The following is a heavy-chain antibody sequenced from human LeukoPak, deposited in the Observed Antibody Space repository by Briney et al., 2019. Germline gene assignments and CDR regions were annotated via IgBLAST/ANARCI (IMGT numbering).Heavy chain of an antibody. CDR3: ARKAYCFDY. CDR2: ISYSGST. J-gene: IGHJ4*02. V-gene: IGHV4-59*01. CDR1: SDSINDYY. Sequence: SETLSLTCTVSSDSINDYYWSWIRQPPGKGLEWIGYISYSGSTNYNPSLKSRVTISVDTSKKQFSLKVSSVTAADTAVYYCARKAYCFDYWGQGTLVTVSS.